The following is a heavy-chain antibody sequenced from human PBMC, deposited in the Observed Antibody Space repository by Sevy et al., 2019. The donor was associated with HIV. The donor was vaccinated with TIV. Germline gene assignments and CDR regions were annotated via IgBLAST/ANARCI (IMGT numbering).Heavy chain of an antibody. D-gene: IGHD3-3*01. CDR2: IWYDGSNK. CDR1: GFTFSSYG. Sequence: GGSLSLSCAASGFTFSSYGMHWVRQAPGKGLEWVAVIWYDGSNKYYADSVKGRFTISRDNSKNTLYLQMNSLRAEDTAVYYCARDLGPTYYDLWSSYYIGIDYWGQGTLVTVSS. V-gene: IGHV3-33*01. J-gene: IGHJ4*02. CDR3: ARDLGPTYYDLWSSYYIGIDY.